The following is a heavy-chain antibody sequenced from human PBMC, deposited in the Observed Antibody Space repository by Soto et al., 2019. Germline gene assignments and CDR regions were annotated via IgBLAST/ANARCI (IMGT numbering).Heavy chain of an antibody. CDR3: AKTWGYCSSTSCYVLYDY. D-gene: IGHD2-2*01. CDR1: GFTFSSYA. CDR2: ISGSGGST. Sequence: GGSLRLSCAASGFTFSSYAMSWVRQAPGKGLEWVSAISGSGGSTYYADSVKGRFTISRDNSKNTLYLQMNSLRAEDTAVYYCAKTWGYCSSTSCYVLYDYWGQGTLVTVSS. V-gene: IGHV3-23*01. J-gene: IGHJ4*02.